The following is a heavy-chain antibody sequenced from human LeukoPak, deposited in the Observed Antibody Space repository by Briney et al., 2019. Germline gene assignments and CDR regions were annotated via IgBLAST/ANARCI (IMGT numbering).Heavy chain of an antibody. CDR1: GFTFSSYS. V-gene: IGHV3-48*01. D-gene: IGHD3-10*01. J-gene: IGHJ5*02. CDR2: ISSSSSTI. Sequence: GGSLRLSCAASGFTFSSYSMNWVRQAPGKGLEWVSYISSSSSTIYYADSVKGRFTISRDNAKNSLYLQMNSLRAEDTAEYYCARGSYGSGSYIGIVNWFDPWGQGTLVTVSS. CDR3: ARGSYGSGSYIGIVNWFDP.